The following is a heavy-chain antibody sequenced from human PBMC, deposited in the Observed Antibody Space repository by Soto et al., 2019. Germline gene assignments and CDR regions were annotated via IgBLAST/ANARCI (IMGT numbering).Heavy chain of an antibody. CDR1: GYTFTSYG. Sequence: QVQLVQSGTEVKKPGASVKVSCKASGYTFTSYGIGWVRQALGQGLEWMGWIRAYNGNTNYAQKLQGRVTMTTDTSTTTASMELRSPRSDDTAVYYCARDAPPEVYWGQGTLVSVSS. J-gene: IGHJ4*02. CDR2: IRAYNGNT. CDR3: ARDAPPEVY. V-gene: IGHV1-18*01.